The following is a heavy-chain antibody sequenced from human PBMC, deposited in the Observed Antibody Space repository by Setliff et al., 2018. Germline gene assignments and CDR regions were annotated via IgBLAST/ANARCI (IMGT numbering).Heavy chain of an antibody. CDR2: IWFDGSKT. Sequence: QAGGSLRLSCVASGFTFSRYGMHWVRQAPGKGLEWEAVIWFDGSKTYYADSVKGRFTISRDIFKNTLYLQMSGLRVEDTAVYYCAKDLVSSALEGDFPSLWGKGTTVTVSS. J-gene: IGHJ6*04. V-gene: IGHV3-33*06. CDR1: GFTFSRYG. D-gene: IGHD2-21*01. CDR3: AKDLVSSALEGDFPSL.